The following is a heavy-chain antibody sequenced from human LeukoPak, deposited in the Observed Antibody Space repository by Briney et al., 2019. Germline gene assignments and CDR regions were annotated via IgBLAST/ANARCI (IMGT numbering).Heavy chain of an antibody. CDR2: FFFPGNT. J-gene: IGHJ6*03. CDR3: AREPPMGYCSSTSCPAAYYYYMDV. CDR1: GGSISSTNYY. Sequence: SETLSLTCTVSGGSISSTNYYWGWIRQPPGKGLEWVGSFFFPGNTFYNPSLKSRVTISVDTSKNQFSLTLSSVTAADTAVYYCAREPPMGYCSSTSCPAAYYYYMDVWGKGTTVTVSS. V-gene: IGHV4-39*01. D-gene: IGHD2-2*01.